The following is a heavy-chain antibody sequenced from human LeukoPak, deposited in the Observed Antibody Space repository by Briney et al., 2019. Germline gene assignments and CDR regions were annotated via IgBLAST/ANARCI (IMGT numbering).Heavy chain of an antibody. Sequence: GGSLRLSCAASGFTFSSYGMHWVRQAPGKGLEWVSAISGSGGSTYYADSVKGRFTISRDNSKNTLYLQMNSLRAEDTAVYYCARVGIAVAGTDYWGRGTLVTVSS. CDR2: ISGSGGST. CDR3: ARVGIAVAGTDY. CDR1: GFTFSSYG. V-gene: IGHV3-23*01. D-gene: IGHD6-19*01. J-gene: IGHJ4*02.